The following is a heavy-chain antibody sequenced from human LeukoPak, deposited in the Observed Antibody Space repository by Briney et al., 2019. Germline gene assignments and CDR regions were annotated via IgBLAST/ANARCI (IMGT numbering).Heavy chain of an antibody. CDR1: GYTFTGYY. J-gene: IGHJ4*02. CDR3: ARAGIGYCSSTSCPGSDY. CDR2: INPNSGGT. D-gene: IGHD2-2*01. V-gene: IGHV1-2*02. Sequence: ASVKVSCKASGYTFTGYYMHWVRQAPGQGLEWMGWINPNSGGTNYAQKFQGRVTMTRDTSISTAYMELSRLRSDDTAVYYCARAGIGYCSSTSCPGSDYWGQGTLVTVSS.